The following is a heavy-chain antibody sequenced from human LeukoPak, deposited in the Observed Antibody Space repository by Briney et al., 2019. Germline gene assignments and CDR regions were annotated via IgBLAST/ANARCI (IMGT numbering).Heavy chain of an antibody. V-gene: IGHV3-64*01. D-gene: IGHD3-3*01. Sequence: PGGSLRLSCAASGFTFSSYAMHWVRQAPGKGLEYVSAISSNGGSTYYANSVKGRFTISRDNSKNTLYLQMGSLRAEDMAVYYCARDGTYYDFWSGYYLDYWGQGTLVTVSS. CDR3: ARDGTYYDFWSGYYLDY. CDR1: GFTFSSYA. J-gene: IGHJ4*02. CDR2: ISSNGGST.